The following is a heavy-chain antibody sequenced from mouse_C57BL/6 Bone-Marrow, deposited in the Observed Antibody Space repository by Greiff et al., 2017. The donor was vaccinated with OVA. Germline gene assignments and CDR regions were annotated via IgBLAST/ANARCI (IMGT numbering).Heavy chain of an antibody. V-gene: IGHV1-81*01. D-gene: IGHD1-1*01. J-gene: IGHJ4*01. CDR2: IYPRSGNT. CDR3: ARDYYGSPHY. Sequence: VKLVESGAELARPGASVKLSCKASGYTFTSYGISWVKQRTGQGLEWIGEIYPRSGNTYYNEKFKGKATLTADKSSSTAYMELRSLTSEDSAVYFCARDYYGSPHYWDQGTSVTVSS. CDR1: GYTFTSYG.